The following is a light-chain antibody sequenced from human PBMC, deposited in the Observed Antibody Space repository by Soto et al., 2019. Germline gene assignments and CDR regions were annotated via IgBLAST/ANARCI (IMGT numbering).Light chain of an antibody. V-gene: IGLV2-14*01. CDR1: SSDVGAYNY. CDR2: EVA. Sequence: QSALTQTASVSGSPGQSITISCTGTSSDVGAYNYVSWYQHHPGKAPKLIIYEVANRPSGVSNRFSGSKSGNTASLTISGLQAEDEADYYCSSYTDSNTVLFGGGTKVTVL. J-gene: IGLJ2*01. CDR3: SSYTDSNTVL.